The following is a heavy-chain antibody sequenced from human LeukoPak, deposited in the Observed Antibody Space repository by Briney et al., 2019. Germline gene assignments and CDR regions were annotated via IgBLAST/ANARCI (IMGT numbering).Heavy chain of an antibody. CDR2: ISYDGSNK. CDR1: GFTFSSYA. Sequence: GGSLRLSCAASGFTFSSYAMHWVRQAPGKGLEWVAVISYDGSNKYYADSLKGRFTISRDNSKNTLYLQMNSLRAEDTAVYYCAGIQFLEWFYFDYWGQGTLVTVSS. J-gene: IGHJ4*02. CDR3: AGIQFLEWFYFDY. D-gene: IGHD3-3*01. V-gene: IGHV3-30-3*01.